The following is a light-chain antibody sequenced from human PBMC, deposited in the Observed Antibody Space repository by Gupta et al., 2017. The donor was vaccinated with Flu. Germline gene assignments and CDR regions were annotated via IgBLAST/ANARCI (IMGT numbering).Light chain of an antibody. Sequence: QSALTQPASVSGSPGQSITISCTGTSSDIGSYNYVSWYQQHPGKAPKLLIYGVTNRPSGVSNRFSGSKSGDTASLTISGPQAEDEADYYCSSCTSSTTVVFGGGTKLTVL. CDR2: GVT. V-gene: IGLV2-14*01. CDR3: SSCTSSTTVV. CDR1: SSDIGSYNY. J-gene: IGLJ2*01.